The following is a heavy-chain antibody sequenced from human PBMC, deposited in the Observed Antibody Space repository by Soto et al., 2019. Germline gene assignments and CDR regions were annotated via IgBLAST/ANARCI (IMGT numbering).Heavy chain of an antibody. CDR2: ISYDGSNK. J-gene: IGHJ4*02. D-gene: IGHD3-9*01. CDR3: AINGLTNFDY. CDR1: GFTFSSYA. V-gene: IGHV3-30-3*01. Sequence: QVQLVESGGGVVQPGRSLRLSCAASGFTFSSYAMHWVRQAPGKGLEWVAVISYDGSNKYYADSVKGRFTISRDNSKNTLYQQMNSLRAEDTAVYYCAINGLTNFDYWGQGTLVTVSS.